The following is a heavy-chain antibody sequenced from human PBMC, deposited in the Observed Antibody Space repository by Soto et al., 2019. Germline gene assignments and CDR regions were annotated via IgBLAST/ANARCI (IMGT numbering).Heavy chain of an antibody. V-gene: IGHV4-61*01. D-gene: IGHD6-13*01. CDR1: GGPVGSGTYY. J-gene: IGHJ6*02. CDR2: IYYSGST. CDR3: ARWAAGTGNYYYYYDMDV. Sequence: KPSETLSLTCTVSGGPVGSGTYYWSWIRQPPGKGLEWIGYIYYSGSTNYNPSLESRVTISVDTSKNQFSLKLSSVTAADTAVYYCARWAAGTGNYYYYYDMDVWGQGTTVTVSS.